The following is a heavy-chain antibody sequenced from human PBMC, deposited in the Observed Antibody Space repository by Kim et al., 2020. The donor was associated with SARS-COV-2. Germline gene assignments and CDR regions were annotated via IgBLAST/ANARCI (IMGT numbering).Heavy chain of an antibody. CDR2: IYYSGRT. V-gene: IGHV4-30-4*01. Sequence: SETLSLTCTVSGGSISSGDYYWSWIRQPPGKGLEWIGYIYYSGRTYYNPSLKSRVTISVDTSNNQFSLKLSSVTAADTAVYYCARARITMIVVVTHFDYWGQGTLVTVSS. D-gene: IGHD3-22*01. CDR3: ARARITMIVVVTHFDY. CDR1: GGSISSGDYY. J-gene: IGHJ4*02.